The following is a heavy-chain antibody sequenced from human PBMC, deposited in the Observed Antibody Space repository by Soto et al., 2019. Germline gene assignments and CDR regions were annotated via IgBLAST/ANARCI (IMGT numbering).Heavy chain of an antibody. CDR3: ARRKVATILGFDY. Sequence: PSETLSLTCTVSGGSISSYYWSWIRQPPGKGLEWIGYIYYSGSTNYNPSLKSRVTISVDTSKNQFSLKLSSVTAADTAVYYCARRKVATILGFDYWGQGTLVTVSS. V-gene: IGHV4-59*01. J-gene: IGHJ4*02. CDR1: GGSISSYY. CDR2: IYYSGST. D-gene: IGHD5-12*01.